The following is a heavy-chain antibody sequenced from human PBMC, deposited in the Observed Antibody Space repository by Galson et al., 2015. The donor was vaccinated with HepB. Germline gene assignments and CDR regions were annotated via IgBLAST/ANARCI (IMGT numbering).Heavy chain of an antibody. J-gene: IGHJ4*02. D-gene: IGHD3-16*01. Sequence: SLRLSCAASGFTFSDYSMSWIRQAPGKGLEWASYISSSSSYTNYADSVKGRFTISRDNAKNSPYLQINILRAEDTAVYYCARDTLSRGDDYWGQRTLVTVSS. CDR2: ISSSSSYT. CDR3: ARDTLSRGDDY. CDR1: GFTFSDYS. V-gene: IGHV3-11*06.